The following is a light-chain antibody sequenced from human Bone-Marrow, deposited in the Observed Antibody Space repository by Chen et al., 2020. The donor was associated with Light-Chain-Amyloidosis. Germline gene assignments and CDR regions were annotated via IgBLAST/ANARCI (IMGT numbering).Light chain of an antibody. Sequence: DIVLSLSPGTPFLSPGEGANLSCRASQTISSNYLTWYQQKFGQAPRLLIYGSSSRPTGIPDRFTGSGSGTDFTLTINRLEPEDFAMYYCKQYGTSPLTFGGGTKVEIK. CDR2: GSS. J-gene: IGKJ4*01. V-gene: IGKV3-20*01. CDR1: QTISSNY. CDR3: KQYGTSPLT.